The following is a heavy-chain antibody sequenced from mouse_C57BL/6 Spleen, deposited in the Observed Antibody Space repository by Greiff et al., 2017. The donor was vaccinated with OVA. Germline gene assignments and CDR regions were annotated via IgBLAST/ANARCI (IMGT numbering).Heavy chain of an antibody. J-gene: IGHJ1*03. Sequence: QVQLQQPGAELVMPGASVKLSCKASGYTFTSYWMHWVKQRPGQGLEWIGEIDPSDSYTKYNQKFKGKSTLTVDKASSTAYMQLSSLTSEDSAVYYCARGGRGWYFDVWGTGTTVTVSS. CDR2: IDPSDSYT. CDR1: GYTFTSYW. CDR3: ARGGRGWYFDV. V-gene: IGHV1-69*01.